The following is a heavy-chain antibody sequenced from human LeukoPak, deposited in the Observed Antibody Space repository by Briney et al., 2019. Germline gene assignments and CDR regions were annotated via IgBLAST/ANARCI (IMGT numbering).Heavy chain of an antibody. Sequence: GGSLRLSCAASGFTFSSYAMSWVRQAPGKGLEWVSAISGSGGSTYYADSVKGRFTISRDNSKNTLYLQMNSLRAEDTAVYYCAKDQAQPDCSGGSCYAGYFDYWDQGTLVTVSS. D-gene: IGHD2-15*01. CDR1: GFTFSSYA. J-gene: IGHJ4*02. CDR2: ISGSGGST. V-gene: IGHV3-23*01. CDR3: AKDQAQPDCSGGSCYAGYFDY.